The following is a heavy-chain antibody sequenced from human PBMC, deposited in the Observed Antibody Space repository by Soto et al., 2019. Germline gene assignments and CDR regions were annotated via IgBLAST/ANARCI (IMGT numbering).Heavy chain of an antibody. CDR2: ISYGGSNK. V-gene: IGHV3-30-3*01. J-gene: IGHJ5*02. CDR3: ARSSEWLAPWFAP. CDR1: VFTLSSYA. D-gene: IGHD6-19*01. Sequence: GWSLRLSGAAWVFTLSSYAMRLVREWPGKGVEGGAVISYGGSNKYYADSGKGRFTISRANSKTTMYLQMNRLRAADTAVYYCARSSEWLAPWFAPWGQGTLVTVSS.